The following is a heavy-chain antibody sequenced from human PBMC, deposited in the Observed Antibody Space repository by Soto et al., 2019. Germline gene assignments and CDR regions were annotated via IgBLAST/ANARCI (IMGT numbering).Heavy chain of an antibody. CDR3: AGSYSSGNWYFDY. J-gene: IGHJ4*02. CDR2: TSTSSTTK. D-gene: IGHD3-10*01. CDR1: GFSLSAYS. Sequence: PGGSLRLSCAASGFSLSAYSMNWVRQAPGKGLEWISYTSTSSTTKYYADSVRGRFSISRDNANDLLYLDMDKLRDEDTGIYYCAGSYSSGNWYFDYWGLGTPVTVSS. V-gene: IGHV3-48*02.